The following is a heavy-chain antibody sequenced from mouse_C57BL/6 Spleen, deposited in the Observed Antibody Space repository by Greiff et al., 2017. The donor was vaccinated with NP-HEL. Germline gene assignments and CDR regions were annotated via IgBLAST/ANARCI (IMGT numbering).Heavy chain of an antibody. V-gene: IGHV1-15*01. CDR2: IDPETGGT. CDR1: GYTFTDYE. CDR3: TRVPITTVAIRYFDV. J-gene: IGHJ1*03. Sequence: VQLQQSGAELVRPGASVTLSCKASGYTFTDYEMHWVKQTPVHGLEWIGAIDPETGGTAYNQKFKGKAILTADKSSSTAYMELRSLTSEDSAVYYCTRVPITTVAIRYFDVWGTGTTVTVSS. D-gene: IGHD1-1*01.